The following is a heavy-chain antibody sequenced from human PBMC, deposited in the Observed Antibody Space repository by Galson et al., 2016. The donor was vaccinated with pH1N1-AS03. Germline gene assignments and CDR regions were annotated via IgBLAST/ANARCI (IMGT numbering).Heavy chain of an antibody. Sequence: SLRLSCAASGFTSSDYDMSWIRQAPGKGLEWVSSISSSSSPIYYADSVKGRFTTSRDNAKNSVYLQMNSLRAEDTAVYYCARVSGGSRLLIFDFWGQGTLVTVSS. CDR2: ISSSSSPI. V-gene: IGHV3-11*04. CDR1: GFTSSDYD. J-gene: IGHJ4*02. CDR3: ARVSGGSRLLIFDF. D-gene: IGHD3-10*02.